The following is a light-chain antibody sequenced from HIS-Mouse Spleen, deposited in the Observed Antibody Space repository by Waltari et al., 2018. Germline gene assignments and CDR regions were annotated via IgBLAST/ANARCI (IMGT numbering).Light chain of an antibody. CDR1: QSLLHSNGYNY. Sequence: DIVMTQSPLSLPVTPGEPASISCRSSQSLLHSNGYNYLDWYLQEPGQSPQLLIYLGSNRASGVPDRFSGSGSGTEFTLKISRVEAEDVGVYYCMQALQTPWTFGQGTKVEIK. CDR2: LGS. V-gene: IGKV2-28*01. CDR3: MQALQTPWT. J-gene: IGKJ1*01.